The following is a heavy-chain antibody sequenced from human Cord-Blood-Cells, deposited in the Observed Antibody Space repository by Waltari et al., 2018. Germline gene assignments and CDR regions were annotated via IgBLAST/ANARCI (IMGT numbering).Heavy chain of an antibody. CDR3: ARELGANPYWYFDL. Sequence: QVQLQQWGAGLLKPSETLSLTCAVYGGSFSGYYWSWIRQPPGKGLEWIGEINHSGSTNYNPSLKSRVTISVDTSKNQFSLKLSSVTAADTAVYYCARELGANPYWYFDLWGRGTLVTVSS. D-gene: IGHD7-27*01. CDR1: GGSFSGYY. V-gene: IGHV4-34*01. CDR2: INHSGST. J-gene: IGHJ2*01.